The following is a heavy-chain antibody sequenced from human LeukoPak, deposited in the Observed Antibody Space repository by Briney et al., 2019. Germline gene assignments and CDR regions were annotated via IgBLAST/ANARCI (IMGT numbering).Heavy chain of an antibody. Sequence: PGGSLRLSCAASGFTFSSYAMSWVRQAPGKGLEWVSAISGSGGSTYYADSVKGRFTISRDNSKNTLYLQMDSLRAEDTAVYYCAKAPPNRRIAAAGTFFDYWGQGTLVTVSS. CDR1: GFTFSSYA. CDR3: AKAPPNRRIAAAGTFFDY. CDR2: ISGSGGST. D-gene: IGHD6-13*01. V-gene: IGHV3-23*01. J-gene: IGHJ4*02.